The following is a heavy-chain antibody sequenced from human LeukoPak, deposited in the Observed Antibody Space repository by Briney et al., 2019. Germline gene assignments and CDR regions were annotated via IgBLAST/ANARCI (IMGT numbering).Heavy chain of an antibody. CDR2: IIPIFGTA. Sequence: SVKVSCKASGGTFSSYAISWVRQAPGQGLEWMGGIIPIFGTANYAQKFQGRVTITADESTSTAYMELSSLRSEDTAVYYCASETYYYDSSGPAPPDYWGQGTLVTVSS. D-gene: IGHD3-22*01. CDR3: ASETYYYDSSGPAPPDY. J-gene: IGHJ4*02. V-gene: IGHV1-69*13. CDR1: GGTFSSYA.